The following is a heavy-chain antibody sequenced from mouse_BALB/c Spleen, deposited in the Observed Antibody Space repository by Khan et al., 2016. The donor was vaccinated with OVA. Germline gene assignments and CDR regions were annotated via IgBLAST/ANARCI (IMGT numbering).Heavy chain of an antibody. Sequence: VQLKESGPSLVKPSQTLSLTCSVTGDSITSGYWNWIRKFPGNKLEYMGYIIYTGYTYYYPSLQSRISITRHTSKNQYYLQLNSVSDEDTATYYCARSTYRYAFVYWGQGTLVTVSA. CDR2: IIYTGYT. V-gene: IGHV3-8*02. CDR1: GDSITSGY. CDR3: ARSTYRYAFVY. J-gene: IGHJ3*01. D-gene: IGHD2-14*01.